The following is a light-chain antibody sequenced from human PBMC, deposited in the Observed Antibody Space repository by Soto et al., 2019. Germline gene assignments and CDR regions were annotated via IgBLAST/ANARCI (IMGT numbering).Light chain of an antibody. CDR3: SSYTSRHSLFL. V-gene: IGLV2-14*01. J-gene: IGLJ6*01. CDR1: SSDVGGYNY. Sequence: QSVLTQPASVSGSPGQSVTISCTGTSSDVGGYNYVSWYQQHPGKAPKLVIFEVSIRPSGVSIRFSGSKSGNTASLTISGLQTEDEADYYCSSYTSRHSLFLFGSGTKV. CDR2: EVS.